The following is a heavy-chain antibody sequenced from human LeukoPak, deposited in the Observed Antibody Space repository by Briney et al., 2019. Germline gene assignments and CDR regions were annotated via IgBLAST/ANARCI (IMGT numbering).Heavy chain of an antibody. V-gene: IGHV3-23*01. CDR3: AKGYSNYVLGILDY. J-gene: IGHJ4*02. CDR2: ISGSGGST. D-gene: IGHD4-11*01. Sequence: PGGSLRLSCAASGFTFSSYAMSWVRQAPGKGLEWVSAISGSGGSTYYADSVKGRFTISRDNSKNTLDLQMNSLRAEETAVYYCAKGYSNYVLGILDYWAREPWSPSPQ. CDR1: GFTFSSYA.